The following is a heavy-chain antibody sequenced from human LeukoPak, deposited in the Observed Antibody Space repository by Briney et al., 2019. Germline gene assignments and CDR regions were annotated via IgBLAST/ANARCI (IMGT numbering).Heavy chain of an antibody. Sequence: SETLSLTCTVSGGSISSYNWSWIRQPPGKGLEWIGYIYYSGGTNYNPSLKSRVTISVDTSKNQFSLKLSSVTAADTAVYYCARHLGGTTLDYWGQGTLVTVSS. CDR2: IYYSGGT. J-gene: IGHJ4*02. CDR3: ARHLGGTTLDY. CDR1: GGSISSYN. D-gene: IGHD1-7*01. V-gene: IGHV4-59*08.